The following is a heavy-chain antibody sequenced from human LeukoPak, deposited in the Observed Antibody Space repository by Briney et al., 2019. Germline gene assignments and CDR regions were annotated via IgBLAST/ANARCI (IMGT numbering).Heavy chain of an antibody. D-gene: IGHD3-22*01. CDR2: ISAYNGDT. CDR1: GYTFTRHG. V-gene: IGHV1-18*01. CDR3: ARDPSNTSGNFPYFDY. Sequence: ASVKVSCKASGYTFTRHGVSWVRQAPGQGLEWMGWISAYNGDTKYAQNFQGRVTITTDPSTTTAYMELRSLRSDDTAVYYCARDPSNTSGNFPYFDYWGQGTLVTVSS. J-gene: IGHJ4*02.